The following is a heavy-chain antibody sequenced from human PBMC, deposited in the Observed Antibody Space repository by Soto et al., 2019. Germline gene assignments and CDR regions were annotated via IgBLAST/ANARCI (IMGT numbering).Heavy chain of an antibody. J-gene: IGHJ6*02. Sequence: AGGSLRLSCAASGFTFSSYSMNWVRQAPGKGLEWVSYISSSSSTIYYADSVKGRFTISRDNAKNSLYLQMNSLRDEDTAVYYCARLGVAGNYYYYGMDVWGQGTTVTVSS. CDR2: ISSSSSTI. CDR1: GFTFSSYS. CDR3: ARLGVAGNYYYYGMDV. D-gene: IGHD6-19*01. V-gene: IGHV3-48*02.